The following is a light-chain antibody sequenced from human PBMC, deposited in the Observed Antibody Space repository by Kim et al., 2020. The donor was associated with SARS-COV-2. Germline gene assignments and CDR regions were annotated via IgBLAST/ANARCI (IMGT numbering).Light chain of an antibody. CDR1: TGQTNYA. V-gene: IGLV4-69*01. J-gene: IGLJ3*02. CDR3: QTWGSGIGV. CDR2: LYSDGRH. Sequence: SVTVTCTLTTGQTNYAIAWLQQQPGKGPRYLMRLYSDGRHTRGDGIPDRFSGSTSGSEYSLTISSLQSEDEADYYCQTWGSGIGVFGGGTQLTVL.